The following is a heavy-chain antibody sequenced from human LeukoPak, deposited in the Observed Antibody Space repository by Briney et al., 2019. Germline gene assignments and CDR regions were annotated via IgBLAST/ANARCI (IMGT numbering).Heavy chain of an antibody. V-gene: IGHV1-18*01. CDR3: ARTTNSYSYYYYIDV. D-gene: IGHD4-23*01. Sequence: GASVKVSCKPSGYTFTSNGITWVRQAPGQGLEWMGWVSGYNGNTNYAQNFQGRVTITTDTSTSTAYIELRSLRSDDTAVYYCARTTNSYSYYYYIDVWGKGTTVTVSS. CDR2: VSGYNGNT. CDR1: GYTFTSNG. J-gene: IGHJ6*03.